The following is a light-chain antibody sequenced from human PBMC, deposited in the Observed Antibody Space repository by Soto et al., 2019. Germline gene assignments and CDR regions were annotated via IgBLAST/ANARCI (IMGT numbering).Light chain of an antibody. CDR1: SSDVGGYNY. J-gene: IGLJ3*02. V-gene: IGLV2-14*01. CDR3: TSCTSSTPRGV. CDR2: DVT. Sequence: QSALTQPASVSGSPGQSITISCTGTSSDVGGYNYVSWYQQYPGTAPKLMIYDVTNRPSGVSNRFSGSKSGNTASLTISGLQAEDEADYYCTSCTSSTPRGVFGGGTKLTVL.